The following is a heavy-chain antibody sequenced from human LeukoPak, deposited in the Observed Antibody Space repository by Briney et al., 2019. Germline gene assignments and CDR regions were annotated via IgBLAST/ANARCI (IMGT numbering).Heavy chain of an antibody. CDR1: GGSISSFY. V-gene: IGHV4-59*12. D-gene: IGHD5-24*01. Sequence: SETLSLTCTVSGGSISSFYWTWIRQPPGKGLELIGYIYYSGGTNYNPSLKSRVTISVDTSKNQFSLKLSSVTAADTAVYYCARGKMATDFDYWGQGTLVTVSS. CDR3: ARGKMATDFDY. J-gene: IGHJ4*02. CDR2: IYYSGGT.